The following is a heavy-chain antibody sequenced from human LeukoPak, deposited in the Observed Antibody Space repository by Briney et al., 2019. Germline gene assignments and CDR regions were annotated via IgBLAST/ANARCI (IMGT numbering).Heavy chain of an antibody. CDR1: GGSISSSGYY. CDR2: IYYSGTT. Sequence: SETLSLTCTVSGGSISSSGYYWGWIRQSPGKGLEWIGSIYYSGTTYYNPSLKSRVTISVDKSKNQFSLKLNSVAAADTAVYYCARDSGVGARHGMDVWGQGTLVTVSS. CDR3: ARDSGVGARHGMDV. J-gene: IGHJ4*02. D-gene: IGHD1-26*01. V-gene: IGHV4-39*07.